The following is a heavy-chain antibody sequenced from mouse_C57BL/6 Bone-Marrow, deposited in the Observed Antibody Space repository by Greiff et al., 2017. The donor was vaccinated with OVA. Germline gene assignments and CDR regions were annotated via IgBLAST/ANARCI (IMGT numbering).Heavy chain of an antibody. CDR3: ARPDYGNYCAMDY. Sequence: EVQRVESGPVLVKPGASVKMSCKASGYTFTDYYMNWVKQSHGKSLEWIGVINPYNGGTSYNQKFKGKATLTVDKSSSTAYMELNSLTSEDSAVYYCARPDYGNYCAMDYWGQGTSVTVSS. CDR1: GYTFTDYY. D-gene: IGHD2-1*01. J-gene: IGHJ4*01. V-gene: IGHV1-19*01. CDR2: INPYNGGT.